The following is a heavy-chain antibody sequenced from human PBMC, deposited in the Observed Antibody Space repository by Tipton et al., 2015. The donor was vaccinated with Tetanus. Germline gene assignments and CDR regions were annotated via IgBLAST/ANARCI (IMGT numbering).Heavy chain of an antibody. CDR1: GYIFNNYW. CDR2: IYPGDSDT. D-gene: IGHD6-6*01. J-gene: IGHJ3*02. Sequence: QLVQSGGEVKKPGESLKTSCKGSGYIFNNYWIGWVRQMPGKGLEWMRIIYPGDSDTRYSPSFQGQVTISVDKSISTAYLQWSSLKASDTAMYYCARHPSQDAFDIWGQGTMVTVSS. V-gene: IGHV5-51*01. CDR3: ARHPSQDAFDI.